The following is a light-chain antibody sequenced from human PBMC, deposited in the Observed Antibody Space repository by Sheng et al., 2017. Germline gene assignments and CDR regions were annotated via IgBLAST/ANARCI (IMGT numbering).Light chain of an antibody. CDR1: QSVSSN. V-gene: IGKV3-15*01. CDR2: GAS. CDR3: QQSNNWPWT. J-gene: IGKJ1*01. Sequence: ETVLTQSPATLTLSPGERATLSCRASQSVSSNLAWYQQKPGQAPRLLIYGASTRATGIPARFSGSGSGTEFTLTISSLQSEDFAVYYCQQSNNWPWTFGQGTKVEIK.